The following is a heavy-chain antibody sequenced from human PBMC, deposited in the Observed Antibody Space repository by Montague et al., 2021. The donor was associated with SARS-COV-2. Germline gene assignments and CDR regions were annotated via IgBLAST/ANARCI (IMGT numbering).Heavy chain of an antibody. D-gene: IGHD3-10*02. CDR1: GGSISSYY. Sequence: SETLSLTCTVSGGSISSYYWSWIRQPPGKGLEWIGYVYYTGSTKYNPSLKSRVTMSVDTSKNRFSLSLRSLTAADTAVYYCARAQNTCFIVYCVKYFDVWGQGALVTVSS. V-gene: IGHV4-59*01. CDR3: ARAQNTCFIVYCVKYFDV. CDR2: VYYTGST. J-gene: IGHJ4*02.